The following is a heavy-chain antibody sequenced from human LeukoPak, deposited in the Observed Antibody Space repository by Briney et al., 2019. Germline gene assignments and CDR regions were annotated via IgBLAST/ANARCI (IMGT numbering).Heavy chain of an antibody. V-gene: IGHV1-18*01. J-gene: IGHJ6*04. Sequence: ASVKVSCKASGYTFTTHGISWVRQAPGQGLEWMGWISAYNGNTNYAQKLQGRVTMTTDTSTSTAYMELRSLRSDDTAVYYCARNHYSGSYSPRDGMDVWGKGTTVTVSS. CDR3: ARNHYSGSYSPRDGMDV. CDR1: GYTFTTHG. CDR2: ISAYNGNT. D-gene: IGHD1-26*01.